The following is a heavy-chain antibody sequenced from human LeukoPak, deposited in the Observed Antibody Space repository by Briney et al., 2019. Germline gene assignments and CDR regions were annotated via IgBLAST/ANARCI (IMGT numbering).Heavy chain of an antibody. Sequence: GASVKVSCKASGYTFTSYGISWVRQAPGQGLEWMGWISAYNGNTNYAQKLQGRVTMTTDTSTSTAYMELRSLRSDDTAVYYCARDQGLTGIAAAGTKDFDYWGQGTLVTVSS. CDR2: ISAYNGNT. J-gene: IGHJ4*02. D-gene: IGHD6-13*01. V-gene: IGHV1-18*01. CDR1: GYTFTSYG. CDR3: ARDQGLTGIAAAGTKDFDY.